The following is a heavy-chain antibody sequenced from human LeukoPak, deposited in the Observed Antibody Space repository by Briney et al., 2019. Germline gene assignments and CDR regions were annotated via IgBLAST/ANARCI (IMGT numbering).Heavy chain of an antibody. Sequence: PGGSLRLSCAASGFTFSSYAMSWVRQAPGKGLEWVSTISGSDDITYYADSVKGRFTISRDNSKNTLYLQMISLRVEDTAVYYCANFHDYGDFWGQGTLVTVSS. CDR2: ISGSDDIT. J-gene: IGHJ4*02. V-gene: IGHV3-23*01. CDR1: GFTFSSYA. CDR3: ANFHDYGDF.